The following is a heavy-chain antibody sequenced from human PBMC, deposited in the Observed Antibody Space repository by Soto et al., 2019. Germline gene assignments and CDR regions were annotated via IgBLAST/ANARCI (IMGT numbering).Heavy chain of an antibody. Sequence: GGSLRLSCEPSAFTFNSHTMNLVSQAPGKGLEWVSSIHRGGSTTTYADTVKGRFTISRDNAKNTLYLQMNSLRVEDTAVYYCARHVGAVAGTNYFDYWGQGTLVTVSS. CDR1: AFTFNSHT. V-gene: IGHV3-74*01. J-gene: IGHJ4*02. CDR3: ARHVGAVAGTNYFDY. D-gene: IGHD6-19*01. CDR2: IHRGGSTT.